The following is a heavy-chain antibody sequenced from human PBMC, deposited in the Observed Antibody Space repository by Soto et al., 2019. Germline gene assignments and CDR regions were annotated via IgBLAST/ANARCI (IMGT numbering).Heavy chain of an antibody. Sequence: GGSLRLSCTASGFTFGDYAMSWFRQAPGKGLEWVGFIRSKAYGGTTEYAASVKGRFTISRDDSKSIAYLQMNSLKTEDTAVYYCMKWLATYYYYYGMDVWGQGTTVNVSS. CDR3: MKWLATYYYYYGMDV. CDR1: GFTFGDYA. V-gene: IGHV3-49*03. J-gene: IGHJ6*02. D-gene: IGHD6-19*01. CDR2: IRSKAYGGTT.